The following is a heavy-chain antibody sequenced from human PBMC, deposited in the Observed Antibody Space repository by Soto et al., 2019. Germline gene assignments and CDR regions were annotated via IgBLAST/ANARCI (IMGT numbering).Heavy chain of an antibody. CDR3: ARDGGRLLRYFDWLPPTDY. Sequence: PGGSLRLSCAASDFTFSSYAMHWVRQAPGKGLEWVAVIWYDGSNKYYADSVKGRFTISRDNSKNTLYLQMNSLRAEDTAVYYCARDGGRLLRYFDWLPPTDYWGQGTMVTVSS. V-gene: IGHV3-33*01. D-gene: IGHD3-9*01. CDR2: IWYDGSNK. J-gene: IGHJ4*02. CDR1: DFTFSSYA.